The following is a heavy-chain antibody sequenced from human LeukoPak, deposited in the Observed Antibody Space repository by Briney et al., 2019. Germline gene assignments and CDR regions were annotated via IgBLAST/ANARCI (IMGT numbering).Heavy chain of an antibody. CDR2: IKEDGSEI. V-gene: IGHV3-7*01. Sequence: GGSVRLSCAASGFIFSNYWMTWVRQTPGKGLEFVANIKEDGSEIFYLDSVKGRFTISRDNAKNSVYLQMNSLRAEDMAVYYCARSPDGVDNWGQGTLVTVSS. CDR3: ARSPDGVDN. D-gene: IGHD3-10*01. CDR1: GFIFSNYW. J-gene: IGHJ4*02.